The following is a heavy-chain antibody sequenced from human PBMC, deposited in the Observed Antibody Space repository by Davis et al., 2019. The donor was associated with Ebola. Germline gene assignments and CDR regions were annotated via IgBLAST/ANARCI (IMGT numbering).Heavy chain of an antibody. Sequence: SETLSLTCTVSGGSISSSSYYWGWIRQPPGKGLEWIGSIYYSGITYYNPSLKSRVTISVDTSKNQFSLKLSSVTAADTAVYYCARGTTPSNWGQGTLVTVSS. CDR3: ARGTTPSN. CDR1: GGSISSSSYY. J-gene: IGHJ4*02. V-gene: IGHV4-39*01. CDR2: IYYSGIT. D-gene: IGHD4-11*01.